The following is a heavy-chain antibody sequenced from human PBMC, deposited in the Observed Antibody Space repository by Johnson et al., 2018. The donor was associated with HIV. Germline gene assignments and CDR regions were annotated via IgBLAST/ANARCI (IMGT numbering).Heavy chain of an antibody. D-gene: IGHD6-19*01. CDR2: IRWNSGSL. CDR1: GFTFDDYA. CDR3: ARGSGHHPGAFDI. Sequence: VQLVESGGGLVQPGRSLRLSCAASGFTFDDYAMHWVRQAPGKGLEWVSGIRWNSGSLGYADSVKGRFTISRDNAKNSLYLQMNSLRAEDTALYYCARGSGHHPGAFDIWGQGTMVTVSS. V-gene: IGHV3-9*01. J-gene: IGHJ3*02.